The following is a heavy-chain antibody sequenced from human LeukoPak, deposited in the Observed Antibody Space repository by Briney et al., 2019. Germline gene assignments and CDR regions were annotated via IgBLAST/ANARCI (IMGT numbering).Heavy chain of an antibody. D-gene: IGHD1-26*01. Sequence: KTDGGTTDYAAPVKGRFTISRDDSKNTLYLQMNSLKTEDTAVYYCTTDPALIVGATLTFDYWGQGTLVTVSS. V-gene: IGHV3-15*01. J-gene: IGHJ4*02. CDR2: KTDGGTT. CDR3: TTDPALIVGATLTFDY.